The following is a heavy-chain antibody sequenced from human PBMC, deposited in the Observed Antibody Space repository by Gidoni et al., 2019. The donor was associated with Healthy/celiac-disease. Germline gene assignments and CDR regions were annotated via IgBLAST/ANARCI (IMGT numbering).Heavy chain of an antibody. CDR1: GFTFTTYA. D-gene: IGHD2-15*01. CDR2: IGGSGNST. J-gene: IGHJ5*02. CDR3: AKGGYKMPPDP. V-gene: IGHV3-23*04. Sequence: EVQLVESGGGLVQPGGSLRLSCAASGFTFTTYAMTWVRQAPGKGLEWVSAIGGSGNSTYYADSVKGRFTISRDNSNNTLYMQMNSLRVEDTAVYYCAKGGYKMPPDPWGQGTLVTVSS.